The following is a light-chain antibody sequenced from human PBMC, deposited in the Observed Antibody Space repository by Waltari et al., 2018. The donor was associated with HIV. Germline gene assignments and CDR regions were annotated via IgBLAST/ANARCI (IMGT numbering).Light chain of an antibody. Sequence: QSALTQTRSVSGSPGQSVTISCTGTSSDVGGYNYVSWYQQHPGKAPKLIIYDVTKQPSGVPVRFTGSKSGDTASLTMSGLQAEDEADYYCCSYAGSKTYVFGTGTKVTVL. V-gene: IGLV2-11*01. CDR1: SSDVGGYNY. J-gene: IGLJ1*01. CDR3: CSYAGSKTYV. CDR2: DVT.